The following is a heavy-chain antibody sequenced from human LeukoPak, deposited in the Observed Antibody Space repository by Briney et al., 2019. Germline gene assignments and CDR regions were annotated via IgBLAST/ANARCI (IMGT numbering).Heavy chain of an antibody. J-gene: IGHJ4*02. CDR2: IYPGDSDT. V-gene: IGHV5-51*01. D-gene: IGHD2-15*01. CDR3: ATLQGGEGSGYSWDY. CDR1: GYSFTSYW. Sequence: GESLKISCRGSGYSFTSYWIGWVRQMPGKGLEWMGIIYPGDSDTRYSPSFQGQVTISADKSISTAYLQWSSLKASDTAMYYCATLQGGEGSGYSWDYWGQGTLVTVSS.